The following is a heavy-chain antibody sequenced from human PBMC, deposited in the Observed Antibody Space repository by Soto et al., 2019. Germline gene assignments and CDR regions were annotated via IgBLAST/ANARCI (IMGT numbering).Heavy chain of an antibody. Sequence: VQLQESGPGLVKPSQTLSLTCTVSGGPITNYWSWIRQHPGKGLEWIGYIYDSGSTYYNPSLKSRVTMSLDTSKNQLSRKLTSVTAADTAVYYCARVNLDYVTGMDVWGQGTTVTVSS. CDR1: GGPITNY. V-gene: IGHV4-31*03. D-gene: IGHD4-17*01. J-gene: IGHJ6*02. CDR2: IYDSGST. CDR3: ARVNLDYVTGMDV.